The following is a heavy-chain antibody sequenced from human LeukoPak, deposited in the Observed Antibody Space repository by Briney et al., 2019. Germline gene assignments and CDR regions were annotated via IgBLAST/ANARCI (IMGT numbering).Heavy chain of an antibody. V-gene: IGHV4-4*07. CDR1: GGSISSYY. CDR3: ARDLLPAYYGDYHAFDI. Sequence: PSETLSLTCTVSGGSISSYYWSWIRQPAGKGLEWIGRIYTSGSTNYNPSLKSRVTMSVDTSKNQFSLKLSSVTAADTAVYYCARDLLPAYYGDYHAFDIWGQGTMFTVSS. CDR2: IYTSGST. D-gene: IGHD4-17*01. J-gene: IGHJ3*02.